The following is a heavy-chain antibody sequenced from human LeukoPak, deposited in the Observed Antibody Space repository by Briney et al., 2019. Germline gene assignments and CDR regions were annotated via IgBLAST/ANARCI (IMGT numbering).Heavy chain of an antibody. V-gene: IGHV3-49*04. Sequence: GESLKISCTASGFTFGDYAMSWVRRAPGKGLEWVGFIRSKGYGGTTEYAASVKGRFTISRDDSKSIAYLQMNSLKTEDTAVYYCTRAREPYYYYYYMDVWGKGTTVTVSS. D-gene: IGHD1-14*01. CDR2: IRSKGYGGTT. CDR3: TRAREPYYYYYYMDV. CDR1: GFTFGDYA. J-gene: IGHJ6*03.